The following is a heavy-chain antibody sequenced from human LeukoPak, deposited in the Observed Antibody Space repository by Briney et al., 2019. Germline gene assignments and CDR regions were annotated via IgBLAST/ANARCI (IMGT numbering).Heavy chain of an antibody. V-gene: IGHV1-18*01. CDR1: GYTFPSYG. Sequence: GASVKVSCKASGYTFPSYGVTWVRQAPGQGLEWMGWVSAYNGNTHYAQKFQGRVIMTTDTSTSTAYVELRSLTSDDTAVYYCGGGVGATLGAAFDIWGQGTMVTVSS. CDR3: GGGVGATLGAAFDI. CDR2: VSAYNGNT. J-gene: IGHJ3*02. D-gene: IGHD1-26*01.